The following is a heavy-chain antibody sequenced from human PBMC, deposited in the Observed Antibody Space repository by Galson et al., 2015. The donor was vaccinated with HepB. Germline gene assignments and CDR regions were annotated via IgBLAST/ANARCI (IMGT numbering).Heavy chain of an antibody. J-gene: IGHJ6*02. CDR1: GFTFSSYG. D-gene: IGHD4-11*01. CDR2: ISYDGSNK. V-gene: IGHV3-30*18. CDR3: AKDSDYSNYATQYYYYYGMDV. Sequence: SLRLSCAASGFTFSSYGMHWVRQAPGKGLEWVAVISYDGSNKYYADSAKGRFTISRDNSKNTLYLQMNSLRAEDTAVYYCAKDSDYSNYATQYYYYYGMDVWGQGTTVTVSS.